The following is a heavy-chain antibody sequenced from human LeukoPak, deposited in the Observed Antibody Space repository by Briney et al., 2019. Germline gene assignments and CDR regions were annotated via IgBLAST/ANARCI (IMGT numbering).Heavy chain of an antibody. V-gene: IGHV1-69*05. J-gene: IGHJ4*02. D-gene: IGHD3-22*01. Sequence: SVKVSCKASGGTFSSYAISWVRQAPGQGLEWMGGIIPIFGTANYAQKFQGRVTITTDESTSTAYMELSSLRSEDTAVYYCARSYYDSSGYYSFDYRGQGTLVTISS. CDR1: GGTFSSYA. CDR3: ARSYYDSSGYYSFDY. CDR2: IIPIFGTA.